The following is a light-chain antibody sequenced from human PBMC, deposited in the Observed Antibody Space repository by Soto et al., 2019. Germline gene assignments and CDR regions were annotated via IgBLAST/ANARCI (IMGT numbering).Light chain of an antibody. CDR3: QHYNYYPRP. CDR2: DAS. J-gene: IGKJ1*01. V-gene: IGKV1-5*01. CDR1: ESIRTW. Sequence: VQITLSVITLSASLRDRVTITCRASESIRTWLAWYQHKPGKAPKFLIYDASTLESGVPSRFSGSGSGTEFTLTISSLQPDDFATYCCQHYNYYPRPFGQVTRAAIK.